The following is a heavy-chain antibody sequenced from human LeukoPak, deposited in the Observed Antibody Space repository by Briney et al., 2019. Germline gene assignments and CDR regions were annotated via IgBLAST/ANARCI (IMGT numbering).Heavy chain of an antibody. CDR1: GFTFSSYA. D-gene: IGHD3-22*01. V-gene: IGHV3-23*01. J-gene: IGHJ4*01. Sequence: GGSLRLSCAASGFTFSSYAMSWVRQAPGKGLEWISGISGSGGSTDYADSVKGRFTISRDNSKNTLYLQMNSLRAEDTAVYYCAATRYYYDSSGYSNFDYWGQGTLVTVSS. CDR2: ISGSGGST. CDR3: AATRYYYDSSGYSNFDY.